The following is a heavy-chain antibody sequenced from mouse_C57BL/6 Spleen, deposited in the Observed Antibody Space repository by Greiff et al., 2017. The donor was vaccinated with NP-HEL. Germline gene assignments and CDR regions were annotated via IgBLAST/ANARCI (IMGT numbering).Heavy chain of an antibody. CDR2: IHPNSGST. V-gene: IGHV1-64*01. Sequence: QVHVKQPGAELVKPGASVKLSCKASGYTFTSYWMHWVKQRPGQGLEWIGMIHPNSGSTNYNEKFKSKATLTVDKSSSTAYMQLSSLTSEDSAVYYCARGPYPRYFDVWGTGTTVTVSS. J-gene: IGHJ1*03. CDR3: ARGPYPRYFDV. CDR1: GYTFTSYW. D-gene: IGHD2-10*01.